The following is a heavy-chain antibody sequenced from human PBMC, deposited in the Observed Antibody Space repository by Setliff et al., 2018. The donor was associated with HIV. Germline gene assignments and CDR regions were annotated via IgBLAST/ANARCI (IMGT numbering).Heavy chain of an antibody. CDR1: GGSISSSNYY. CDR2: IYYSGTT. J-gene: IGHJ4*02. V-gene: IGHV4-39*01. CDR3: ARHVGYSSSSLDY. Sequence: SETLSLTCTVSGGSISSSNYYWGWIRQPPGKGLDWIGSIYYSGTTNYNPSLKSRVTISVDTSKNQFSLKLSSVTAADTAVYYCARHVGYSSSSLDYWGQGTLVTVSS. D-gene: IGHD6-6*01.